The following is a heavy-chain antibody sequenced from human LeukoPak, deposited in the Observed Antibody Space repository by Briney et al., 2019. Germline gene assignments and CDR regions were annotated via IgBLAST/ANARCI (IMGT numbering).Heavy chain of an antibody. CDR3: ARDTARGYSSGWSRPSSAFDI. V-gene: IGHV1-2*02. D-gene: IGHD6-19*01. J-gene: IGHJ3*02. Sequence: GASVKVSCKASGYTFTGYYMHWVRQAPGQGLEWMGWINPNSGGTNYAQKFQGRVTMTRDTSISTAYMELSRLRSDDTAVYYCARDTARGYSSGWSRPSSAFDIWGQGTMVTVSS. CDR2: INPNSGGT. CDR1: GYTFTGYY.